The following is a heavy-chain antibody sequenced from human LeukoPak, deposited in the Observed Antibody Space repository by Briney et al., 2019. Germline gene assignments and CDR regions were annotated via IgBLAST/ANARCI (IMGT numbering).Heavy chain of an antibody. CDR1: GGSISSYY. D-gene: IGHD3-22*01. CDR3: ARYGSGDYYFKAFDI. CDR2: IYSSGTT. Sequence: SETLSLTCTVSGGSISSYYWSWIRQPPGEGLEWIGYIYSSGTTSYNPSLRSRVTMSVDTSKNQFSLTLRSVSAADRAVYYCARYGSGDYYFKAFDIWGQGTPVTVSS. J-gene: IGHJ3*02. V-gene: IGHV4-59*01.